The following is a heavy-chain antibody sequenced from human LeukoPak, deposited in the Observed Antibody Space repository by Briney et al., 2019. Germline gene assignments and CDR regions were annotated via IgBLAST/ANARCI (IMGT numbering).Heavy chain of an antibody. J-gene: IGHJ4*02. CDR1: GFTFSSYS. CDR2: ISSSSSYI. D-gene: IGHD6-13*01. Sequence: PGGSLRLSCAASGFTFSSYSMNWVRQAPGKGLEWVSSISSSSSYIYYADSVKGRFTISRDNAKNSLYLPMNSLRAEDTAVYYCARDLSSSSWHVDYWGQGTLVTVSS. CDR3: ARDLSSSSWHVDY. V-gene: IGHV3-21*01.